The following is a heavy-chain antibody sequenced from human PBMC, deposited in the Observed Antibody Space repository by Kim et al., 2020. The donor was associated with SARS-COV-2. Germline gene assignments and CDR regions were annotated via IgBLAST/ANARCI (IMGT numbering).Heavy chain of an antibody. J-gene: IGHJ3*01. CDR3: AREIISYSSGWGSSAF. D-gene: IGHD6-19*01. V-gene: IGHV4-39*07. CDR1: GGSISSSSYY. Sequence: SETLSLTCTVSGGSISSSSYYWGWIRQPPGKGLEWIGSIYYSGSTYYNPSLKSRVTISVDTSKNQFSLKLSSVTAADTAVYYCAREIISYSSGWGSSAF. CDR2: IYYSGST.